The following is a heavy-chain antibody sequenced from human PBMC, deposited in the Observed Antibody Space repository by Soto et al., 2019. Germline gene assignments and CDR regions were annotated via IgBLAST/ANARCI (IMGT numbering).Heavy chain of an antibody. CDR1: GFTLSAYS. CDR3: ARGLLSGNLWSHFDY. V-gene: IGHV3-48*02. J-gene: IGHJ4*02. CDR2: ISGGSISI. Sequence: GGSLRLSCAASGFTLSAYSMNWVRQAPGKGLEWVSYISGGSISIYYADSVKGRFTISRDNAKNSLYLQMNSLRDEDTAVYYCARGLLSGNLWSHFDYWGQGTLVTVSS. D-gene: IGHD3-10*01.